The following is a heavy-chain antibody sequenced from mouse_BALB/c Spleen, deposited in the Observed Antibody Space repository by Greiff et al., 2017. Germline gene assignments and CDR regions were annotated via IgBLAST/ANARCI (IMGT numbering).Heavy chain of an antibody. CDR2: ILPGSGST. Sequence: QVQLQQSGAELMKPGASVKISCKATGYTFSSYWIEWVKQRPGHGLEWIGEILPGSGSTNYNEKFKGKATFTADTSSNTAYMQLSSLTSEDSAVYYCAGKPAYYRYDGYYFDYWGQGTTLTVSS. J-gene: IGHJ2*01. CDR3: AGKPAYYRYDGYYFDY. D-gene: IGHD2-14*01. V-gene: IGHV1-9*01. CDR1: GYTFSSYW.